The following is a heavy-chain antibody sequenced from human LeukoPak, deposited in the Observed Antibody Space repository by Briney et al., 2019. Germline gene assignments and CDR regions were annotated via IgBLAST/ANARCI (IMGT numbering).Heavy chain of an antibody. CDR2: INSDGSST. J-gene: IGHJ3*02. V-gene: IGHV3-74*01. CDR1: GFTFSSYW. D-gene: IGHD2-21*02. Sequence: GGSLRLSCAASGFTFSSYWMHWVRHASGKGLVWVSRINSDGSSTSYADSVKGRFTISRDNAKNTLYLQMNSLRAEDTAAYYCARAGGDPGDYDAFDIWGQGTMVTVSS. CDR3: ARAGGDPGDYDAFDI.